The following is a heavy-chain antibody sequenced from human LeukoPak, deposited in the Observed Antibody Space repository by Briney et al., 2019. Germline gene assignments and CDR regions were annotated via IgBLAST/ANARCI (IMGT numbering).Heavy chain of an antibody. V-gene: IGHV3-7*01. CDR3: ARGDSSSWFYFDY. D-gene: IGHD6-13*01. CDR1: GFTFSSYW. CDR2: IKQDGSEK. J-gene: IGHJ4*02. Sequence: GGSLRLSCAASGFTFSSYWMSGVRQAPGKGLEWVANIKQDGSEKYYVDSVKGRFTISRDNAKNSLYLQMNSLRAEDTAVYYCARGDSSSWFYFDYWGQGTLVTVYS.